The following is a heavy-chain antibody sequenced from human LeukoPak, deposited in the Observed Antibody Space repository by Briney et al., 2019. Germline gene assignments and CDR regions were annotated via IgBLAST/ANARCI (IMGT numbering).Heavy chain of an antibody. D-gene: IGHD3-9*01. CDR3: ARKSATDYYETDY. V-gene: IGHV4-4*02. Sequence: SETLSLTCAVSGDSINNNIWWTWVRQPPGEGLEWIGEIHHGGSTNYKPSLKSRVTISVDKSKNQFSLKLTSVTAADTAIYYCARKSATDYYETDYWGQGALVTVSS. J-gene: IGHJ4*02. CDR1: GDSINNNIW. CDR2: IHHGGST.